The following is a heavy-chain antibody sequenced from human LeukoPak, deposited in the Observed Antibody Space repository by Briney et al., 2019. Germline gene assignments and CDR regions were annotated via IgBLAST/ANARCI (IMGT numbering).Heavy chain of an antibody. Sequence: GGSLRLSCAASGFTFSSYGMHWVRQAPGKGLEWVAVIWYDGSNKYYADSVKGRFTISRDNSKNTLYLQMNSLRAEDTAVYYCARDQASYYDFWSGYSYGMDVWGRGTTVTVSS. D-gene: IGHD3-3*01. CDR3: ARDQASYYDFWSGYSYGMDV. V-gene: IGHV3-33*01. CDR2: IWYDGSNK. J-gene: IGHJ6*02. CDR1: GFTFSSYG.